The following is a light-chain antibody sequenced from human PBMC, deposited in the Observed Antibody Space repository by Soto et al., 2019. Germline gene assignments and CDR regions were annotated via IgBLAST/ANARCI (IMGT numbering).Light chain of an antibody. V-gene: IGKV3-11*01. CDR3: QQRSDWPST. J-gene: IGKJ4*01. CDR1: QSVSSD. CDR2: DAS. Sequence: EIVLTQSPATLSLSPGERATLSCRASQSVSSDLAWYQQKHGQAPRLLIYDASNRATDIPARFSGSGSGTDFTLTISSLEPDDFAVYYCQQRSDWPSTFGGGTKVQIK.